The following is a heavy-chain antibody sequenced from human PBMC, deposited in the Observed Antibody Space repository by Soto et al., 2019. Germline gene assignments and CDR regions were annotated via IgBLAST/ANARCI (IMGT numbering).Heavy chain of an antibody. CDR3: ARVIPGVEAWFDP. CDR1: GYTFTNFG. V-gene: IGHV1-18*04. Sequence: ASVKVSCKASGYTFTNFGVTWVRRAPGQGLEWMGWISAYTDTPNYAQKFQGGVTTTIDTSTSTAYMDLRSLTSDDTAVYYCARVIPGVEAWFDPWGQGTLVTVSS. D-gene: IGHD2-2*01. J-gene: IGHJ5*02. CDR2: ISAYTDTP.